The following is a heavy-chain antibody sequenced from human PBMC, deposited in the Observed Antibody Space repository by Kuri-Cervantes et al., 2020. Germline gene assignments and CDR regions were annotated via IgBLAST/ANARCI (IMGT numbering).Heavy chain of an antibody. V-gene: IGHV4-61*01. CDR3: ARDYVWGSYRLIDY. D-gene: IGHD3-16*02. CDR1: GGSVSSGSYY. CDR2: IYYSGST. Sequence: SETLSLTCTVSGGSVSSGSYYWGWIRQPPGKGLEWIGYIYYSGSTNYNPSLKSRVTISVDTSKNQFSLKLSSVTAADTAVYYCARDYVWGSYRLIDYWGQGTLVTVSS. J-gene: IGHJ4*02.